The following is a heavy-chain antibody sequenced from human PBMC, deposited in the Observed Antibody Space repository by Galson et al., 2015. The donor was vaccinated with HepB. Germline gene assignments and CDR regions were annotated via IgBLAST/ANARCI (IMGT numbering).Heavy chain of an antibody. CDR3: AHMDLGLTSFAY. CDR2: IFLDGDP. D-gene: IGHD3/OR15-3a*01. CDR1: GLSLNSRGVG. V-gene: IGHV2-5*02. J-gene: IGHJ4*02. Sequence: PALVKPTQTLTLTCTFSGLSLNSRGVGVGWIRQPPGKALEWLTLIFLDGDPRHTPLLEGRLSVTKGTPKNPVVLKLTSVDPVDTATYYCAHMDLGLTSFAYWGQGTLVTVSS.